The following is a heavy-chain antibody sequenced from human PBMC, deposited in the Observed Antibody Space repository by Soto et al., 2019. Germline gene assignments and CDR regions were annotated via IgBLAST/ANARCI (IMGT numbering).Heavy chain of an antibody. D-gene: IGHD5-12*01. Sequence: EVHLVESAGGLVKPGGSLRLSCAASGFTFNIYSMNWVRQTPGKGLEWVSSISAGSSYIYYADSVKGRFTISRDNAENSLFLQMNNLRAEDTAVYYCARDGYHHFDYWGQGALVTVSS. J-gene: IGHJ4*02. V-gene: IGHV3-21*01. CDR1: GFTFNIYS. CDR3: ARDGYHHFDY. CDR2: ISAGSSYI.